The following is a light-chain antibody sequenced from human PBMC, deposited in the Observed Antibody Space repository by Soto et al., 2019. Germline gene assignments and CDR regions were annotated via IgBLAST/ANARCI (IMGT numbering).Light chain of an antibody. CDR3: QQYDTYST. CDR1: QSISNW. V-gene: IGKV1-5*03. CDR2: QAS. J-gene: IGKJ1*01. Sequence: DIQMTQSPSTLSASIGDRVTISCRASQSISNWLAWYQQKPGKAPKLLISQASNLESGVPSRFSGSGSGTEFTLTISSLQPDDFATFYCQQYDTYSTFGQGTKVEI.